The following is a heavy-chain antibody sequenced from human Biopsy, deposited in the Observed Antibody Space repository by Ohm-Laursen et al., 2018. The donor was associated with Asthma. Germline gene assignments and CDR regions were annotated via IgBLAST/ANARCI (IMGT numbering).Heavy chain of an antibody. CDR1: GFAVSRDY. D-gene: IGHD3-3*02. V-gene: IGHV3-66*01. CDR2: IYSGGTS. J-gene: IGHJ1*01. CDR3: ARTFHFWSPYHAEHYQL. Sequence: SLRLSCSAPGFAVSRDYMFWVRQAPGKGLEWVSVIYSGGTSHTADSVRGRFTISRDYSKNTLYLQMHSLRAEDTAVYYCARTFHFWSPYHAEHYQLWGQGTLVTISS.